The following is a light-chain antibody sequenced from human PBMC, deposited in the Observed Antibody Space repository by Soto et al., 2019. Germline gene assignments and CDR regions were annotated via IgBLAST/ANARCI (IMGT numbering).Light chain of an antibody. CDR2: KAS. J-gene: IGKJ4*01. CDR1: ENIGAW. CDR3: QQYNSYPLT. V-gene: IGKV1-5*03. Sequence: DIQMTQSPSTLSASVGDRVTITCRASENIGAWLAWYQQKPGKAPKLLIYKASTLESGVPLRFSGSASGTEFTLTISSLQPDDFATYYCQQYNSYPLTFGGGTKVDIK.